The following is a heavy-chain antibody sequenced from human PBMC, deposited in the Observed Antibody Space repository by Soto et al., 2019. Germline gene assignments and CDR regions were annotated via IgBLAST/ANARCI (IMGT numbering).Heavy chain of an antibody. Sequence: SETLSLTCTVSGGSISSYYWSWIRQPPGKGLEWIGYIYYSGSTNYNPSLKSRVTISVDTSKNQFSLKLSSVTAADTAVYYCARLELVATITGDGMDVWGQGTTVTVSS. V-gene: IGHV4-59*08. J-gene: IGHJ6*02. D-gene: IGHD5-12*01. CDR1: GGSISSYY. CDR3: ARLELVATITGDGMDV. CDR2: IYYSGST.